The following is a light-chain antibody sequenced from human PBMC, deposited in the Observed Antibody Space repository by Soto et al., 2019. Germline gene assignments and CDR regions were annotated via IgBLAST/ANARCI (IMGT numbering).Light chain of an antibody. J-gene: IGKJ3*01. CDR3: HHYGDFPFT. CDR1: QDITTY. CDR2: GAS. V-gene: IGKV1-33*01. Sequence: DIQMTQSPSSLSASVGDRVTITCQASQDITTYLSWYQQKPGKAPKLLIYGASNLQTGVPSRFSGGGSGTDFTLTIRGLQPEDIATYYCHHYGDFPFTFGPGTKVEI.